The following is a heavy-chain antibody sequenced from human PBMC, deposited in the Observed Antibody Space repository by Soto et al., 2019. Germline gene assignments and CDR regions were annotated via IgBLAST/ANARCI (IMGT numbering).Heavy chain of an antibody. D-gene: IGHD1-26*01. CDR1: GYTLTGYY. Sequence: QAQLVKSGAEVKKPGTSLRVSCKASGYTLTGYYLNWVRQAPGQGLEWMGWLNPDTGEAIYAQRFEGRVTMTRDTTISTAYMDVKRLGSDDTDVYYCARGGYCDSGSYKGDLDVWGQGTLVTVSS. J-gene: IGHJ3*01. CDR2: LNPDTGEA. CDR3: ARGGYCDSGSYKGDLDV. V-gene: IGHV1-2*02.